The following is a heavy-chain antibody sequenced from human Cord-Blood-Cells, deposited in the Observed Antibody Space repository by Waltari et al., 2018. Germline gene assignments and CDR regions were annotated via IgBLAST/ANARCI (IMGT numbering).Heavy chain of an antibody. CDR3: VPGGTFDI. Sequence: QVQLVESGGGVVQPGSSLRLSCVASGFTFSSYGMHWVRQAPGKGLGWVAVVWYDGSNKYSADSVKGRFTISRDNSKNTLYLQMNSLRAEDTAMYYCVPGGTFDIWGQGTMVTVSS. CDR2: VWYDGSNK. J-gene: IGHJ3*02. D-gene: IGHD3-10*01. V-gene: IGHV3-33*01. CDR1: GFTFSSYG.